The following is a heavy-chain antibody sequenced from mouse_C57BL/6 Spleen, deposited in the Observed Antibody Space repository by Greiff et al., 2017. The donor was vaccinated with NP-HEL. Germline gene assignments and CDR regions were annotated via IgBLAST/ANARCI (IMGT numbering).Heavy chain of an antibody. CDR3: AREFYGSSLAWFAY. Sequence: EVQGVESGGGLVKPGGSLKLSCAASGFTFSDYGMHWVRQAPEKGLEWVAYISSGSSTIYCADTVKGRFTISRDNAKNTLFLQMTSLRSEDTAMYYCAREFYGSSLAWFAYWGQGTLVTVSA. J-gene: IGHJ3*01. D-gene: IGHD1-1*01. CDR2: ISSGSSTI. CDR1: GFTFSDYG. V-gene: IGHV5-17*01.